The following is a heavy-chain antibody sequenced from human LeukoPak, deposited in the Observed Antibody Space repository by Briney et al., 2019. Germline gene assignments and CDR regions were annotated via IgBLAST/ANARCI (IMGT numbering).Heavy chain of an antibody. J-gene: IGHJ6*02. CDR1: GFTFSSYA. D-gene: IGHD6-13*01. Sequence: PGGSLRLSCAASGFTFSSYAMSWVRQAPGKGLEGVPAISGSGGSTYYADSVKGRFTISRDNSKDTLYLQMNGLRAEDTAVYYCAKAPRAAAGTYNGMAVWGQGTTVTVSS. CDR3: AKAPRAAAGTYNGMAV. CDR2: ISGSGGST. V-gene: IGHV3-23*01.